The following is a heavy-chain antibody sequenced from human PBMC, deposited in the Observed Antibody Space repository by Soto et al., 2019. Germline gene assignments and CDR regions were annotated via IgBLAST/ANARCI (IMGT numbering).Heavy chain of an antibody. V-gene: IGHV3-23*01. Sequence: EVQLLESGGGLVQPGGSLRLSCAASRFTFGSYAVSWVRQAPGKGLEWVSAISGSGDNTFYADSVKGRFTISRDNSKNTLYLQLNSLRAEDTAVYYCARETPYYDFWSGYPNIWGQGTMVTVSS. J-gene: IGHJ3*02. CDR2: ISGSGDNT. D-gene: IGHD3-3*01. CDR1: RFTFGSYA. CDR3: ARETPYYDFWSGYPNI.